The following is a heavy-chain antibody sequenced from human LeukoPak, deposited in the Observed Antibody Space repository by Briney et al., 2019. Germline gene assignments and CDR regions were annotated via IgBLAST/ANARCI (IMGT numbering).Heavy chain of an antibody. D-gene: IGHD3-9*01. J-gene: IGHJ4*02. V-gene: IGHV1-18*01. CDR3: ARAGGGLYYDILTGYNGIDY. CDR1: GYTFTSYG. Sequence: ASVKVSCKASGYTFTSYGISWVRQAPGQGLEWMGWISAYNGNTNYAQKLQGRVTMTTDTSTSTAYMELRSLRSDDTAVYYCARAGGGLYYDILTGYNGIDYWGQGTLVTVSS. CDR2: ISAYNGNT.